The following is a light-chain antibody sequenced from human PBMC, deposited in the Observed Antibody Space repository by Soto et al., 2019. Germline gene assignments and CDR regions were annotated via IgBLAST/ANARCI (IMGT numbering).Light chain of an antibody. CDR3: QQYNNWPRT. CDR2: GAS. Sequence: EIVMTQSPATLSVSPGERVTLSCRASQNVNSNLAWYQQKPGQAPRLLFYGASTRATGIPARFSGSESGTEFSLTITSLQSEDFAVYYCQQYNNWPRTFGQGTRVE. CDR1: QNVNSN. J-gene: IGKJ1*01. V-gene: IGKV3D-15*01.